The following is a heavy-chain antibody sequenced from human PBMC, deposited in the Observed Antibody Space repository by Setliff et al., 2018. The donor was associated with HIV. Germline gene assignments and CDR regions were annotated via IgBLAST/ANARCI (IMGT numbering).Heavy chain of an antibody. CDR1: GGSISSGDYY. D-gene: IGHD3-3*02. J-gene: IGHJ3*02. Sequence: ASETLSLTCTVSGGSISSGDYYWSWIRQPPGKGLEWIGYIYHTGITYYTPSLKSRPTLSVDTSKNQFSLRLNSVTAADTAVYYCAKGELRDGFTISSAFDIWGQGAMVTVSS. CDR3: AKGELRDGFTISSAFDI. V-gene: IGHV4-30-4*08. CDR2: IYHTGIT.